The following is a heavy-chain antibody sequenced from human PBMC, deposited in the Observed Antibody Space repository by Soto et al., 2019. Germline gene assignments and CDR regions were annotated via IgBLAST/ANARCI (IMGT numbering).Heavy chain of an antibody. V-gene: IGHV3-30*03. CDR2: ISHDGTRK. Sequence: GGSLRLSCAASGFTFSSYGVHWVRQAPSRGLEWVAVISHDGTRKHYGDSVKGRFSISRDNSQNTLYLEMNSLRVEDTAVYYCARDLTLPYYYDSSGYYHDYWGQGTLVTVSS. D-gene: IGHD3-22*01. CDR3: ARDLTLPYYYDSSGYYHDY. CDR1: GFTFSSYG. J-gene: IGHJ4*02.